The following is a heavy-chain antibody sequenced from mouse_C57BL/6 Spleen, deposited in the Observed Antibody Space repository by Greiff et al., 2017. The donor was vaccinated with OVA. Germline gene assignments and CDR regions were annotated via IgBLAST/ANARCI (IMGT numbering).Heavy chain of an antibody. D-gene: IGHD2-12*01. CDR3: ARRHYRSPFDY. J-gene: IGHJ2*01. CDR1: GYAFSSSW. V-gene: IGHV1-82*01. CDR2: IYPGDGDT. Sequence: QVQLQQSGPELVKPGASVKISCKASGYAFSSSWMNWVKQRPGKGLEWIGRIYPGDGDTNYNGQFKGKATLPADQSSSTAYMQLSSLTSEDSAVYFCARRHYRSPFDYWGQGTTLTVSS.